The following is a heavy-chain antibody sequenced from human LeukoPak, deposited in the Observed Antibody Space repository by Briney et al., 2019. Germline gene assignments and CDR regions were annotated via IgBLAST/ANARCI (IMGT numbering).Heavy chain of an antibody. J-gene: IGHJ6*03. D-gene: IGHD3-3*01. CDR3: ARVYDFWSDYWYYMDV. Sequence: ASVKVSCKASGYTFSTYSVSWVRQAPGQGLEWMGWISSYNGYTHFAQKFQGGITMTTDTSTSTAYMELRSLRSDDTAVYYCARVYDFWSDYWYYMDVWGKGTTVTVSS. CDR2: ISSYNGYT. CDR1: GYTFSTYS. V-gene: IGHV1-18*01.